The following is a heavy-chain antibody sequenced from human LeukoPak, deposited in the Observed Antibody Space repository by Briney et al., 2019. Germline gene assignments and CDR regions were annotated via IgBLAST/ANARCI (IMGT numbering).Heavy chain of an antibody. CDR2: INRDGGLT. Sequence: QPGGSVRLSCVASGFTFSENWMHWVRQAPGKGLAWVSHINRDGGLTNYADSVKGRFTISRDNARNTVYLQMSSLRVEDTAIYFYAREEHRLAEAGTSAFDLGGQGTLVIVSP. J-gene: IGHJ3*01. D-gene: IGHD6-13*01. CDR3: AREEHRLAEAGTSAFDL. CDR1: GFTFSENW. V-gene: IGHV3-74*01.